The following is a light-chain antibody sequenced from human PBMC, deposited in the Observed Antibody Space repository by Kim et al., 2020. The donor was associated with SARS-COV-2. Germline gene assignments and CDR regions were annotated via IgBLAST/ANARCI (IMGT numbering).Light chain of an antibody. Sequence: GQSITIAGAGTSSDVGGYNYVSWYQQHPGKAPKLMIYDVSKRPSGVSNRFSGSKSGNTASLTISGLQAEDEADYYCSSYTSSSTLVFGGGTQLTVL. CDR1: SSDVGGYNY. CDR2: DVS. CDR3: SSYTSSSTLV. J-gene: IGLJ3*02. V-gene: IGLV2-14*04.